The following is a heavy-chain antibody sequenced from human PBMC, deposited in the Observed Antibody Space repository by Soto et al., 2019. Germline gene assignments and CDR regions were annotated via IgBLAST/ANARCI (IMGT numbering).Heavy chain of an antibody. CDR1: GFRFNSYW. J-gene: IGHJ4*02. V-gene: IGHV3-74*01. D-gene: IGHD6-19*01. Sequence: GGSLRLSCAASGFRFNSYWMHWVRQVPGKGLECVSRIDGDGTTTHYADSVKGRFTISRDNTENTLYLQMNSLRAEDSAVYFCARRIAVAGTYDHWGQGTLVTVSS. CDR3: ARRIAVAGTYDH. CDR2: IDGDGTTT.